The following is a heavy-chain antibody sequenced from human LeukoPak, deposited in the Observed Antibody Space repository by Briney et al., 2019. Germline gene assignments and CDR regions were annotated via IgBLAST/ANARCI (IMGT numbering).Heavy chain of an antibody. CDR3: AREAGKRYSGRRSAFDI. Sequence: PSETLSLTCTVSGGSISSSSYYWGWIRQPPGKGLEWIGSIYYSGSTYYNPSLKSRVTISVDTSKNQFSLKLSSVTAADTAVYYCAREAGKRYSGRRSAFDIWGQGTMVTVSS. CDR1: GGSISSSSYY. D-gene: IGHD5-12*01. J-gene: IGHJ3*02. CDR2: IYYSGST. V-gene: IGHV4-39*07.